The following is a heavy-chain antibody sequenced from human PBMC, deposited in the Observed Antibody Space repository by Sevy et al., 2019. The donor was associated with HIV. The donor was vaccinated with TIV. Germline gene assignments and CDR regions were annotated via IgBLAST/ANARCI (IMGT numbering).Heavy chain of an antibody. V-gene: IGHV3-64D*06. CDR3: VKELGYCSSTSCLKYYYYYMDV. J-gene: IGHJ6*03. D-gene: IGHD2-2*01. Sequence: GGSLRLSCSASGFTFSSYAMHWVRQAPGKGLEYVSAISSNGGSTYYADAVKGRFTISRDNSKNTLYLQMSSLRVEDTAVYYCVKELGYCSSTSCLKYYYYYMDVWGKGTTVTVSS. CDR2: ISSNGGST. CDR1: GFTFSSYA.